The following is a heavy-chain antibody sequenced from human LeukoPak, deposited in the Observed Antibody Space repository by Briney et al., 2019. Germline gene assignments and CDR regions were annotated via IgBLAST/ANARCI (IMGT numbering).Heavy chain of an antibody. D-gene: IGHD3-10*01. CDR2: MNPNSGNT. CDR1: GYTFTSYD. J-gene: IGHJ4*02. CDR3: ARGRGELLWFGELSYYFDY. Sequence: GASVKVSCKASGYTFTSYDINWVRQATGQGLEWMGWMNPNSGNTGYAQKFQGRVTMTRNTSISTAYMELSSLRSEDTAVYYCARGRGELLWFGELSYYFDYWGQGTLVTVSS. V-gene: IGHV1-8*01.